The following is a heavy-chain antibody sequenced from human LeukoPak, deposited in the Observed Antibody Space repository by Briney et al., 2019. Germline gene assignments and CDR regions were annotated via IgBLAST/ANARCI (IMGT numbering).Heavy chain of an antibody. CDR3: ARFLITMVRGVIIPPDY. J-gene: IGHJ4*02. V-gene: IGHV1-18*01. CDR1: GGTFTSYG. CDR2: ISAYNGNT. Sequence: ASVKVSCKASGGTFTSYGISWVRQAPGQGLEWMGWISAYNGNTNYAQKLQGRVTMTTDTSTSTAYMELRSLRSDGTAVYYCARFLITMVRGVIIPPDYWGQGTLVTVSS. D-gene: IGHD3-10*01.